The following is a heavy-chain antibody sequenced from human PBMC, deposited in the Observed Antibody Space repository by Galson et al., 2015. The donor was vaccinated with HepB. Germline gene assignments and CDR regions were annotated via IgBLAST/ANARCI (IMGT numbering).Heavy chain of an antibody. D-gene: IGHD2-2*01. CDR2: ISAYNGNT. CDR1: GYTFTSYG. CDR3: ARATVVVPAARAATYYYYGMDV. Sequence: SVKVSCKASGYTFTSYGISWVRQAPGQGLEWMGWISAYNGNTNYAQRLQGRVTMTTDTSTSTAYMELRSLRSDDTAVYYCARATVVVPAARAATYYYYGMDVWGQGTTVTVSS. V-gene: IGHV1-18*04. J-gene: IGHJ6*02.